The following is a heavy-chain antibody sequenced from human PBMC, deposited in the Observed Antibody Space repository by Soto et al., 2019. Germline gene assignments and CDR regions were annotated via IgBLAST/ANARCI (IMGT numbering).Heavy chain of an antibody. D-gene: IGHD1-26*01. J-gene: IGHJ6*02. CDR2: IKQDGSEK. V-gene: IGHV3-7*01. CDR1: GFTFSSYW. Sequence: GGSLRLSCAASGFTFSSYWMSWVRQAPGKGLEWVANIKQDGSEKYYVDSVKGRFTISRDNAKNSLYLQMTSLRAEDTAVYYCARDRRPSNSGSYLYYYYYGMDVWGQGTTVTISS. CDR3: ARDRRPSNSGSYLYYYYYGMDV.